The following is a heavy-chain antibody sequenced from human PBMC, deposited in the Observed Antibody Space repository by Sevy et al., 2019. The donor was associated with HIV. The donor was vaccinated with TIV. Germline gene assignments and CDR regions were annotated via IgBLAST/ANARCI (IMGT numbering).Heavy chain of an antibody. CDR3: AKVLARGVAVAGSAWGMDV. D-gene: IGHD6-19*01. V-gene: IGHV3-23*01. CDR2: ISGSGGTT. Sequence: GESLKISCAASGFSFSSYPMNWVRQAPGKGLEWVSAISGSGGTTYDADSVKGRFTISRDKSQNTLYLQMNSLRAEDTAVYYCAKVLARGVAVAGSAWGMDVWGQGTTVTVSS. CDR1: GFSFSSYP. J-gene: IGHJ6*02.